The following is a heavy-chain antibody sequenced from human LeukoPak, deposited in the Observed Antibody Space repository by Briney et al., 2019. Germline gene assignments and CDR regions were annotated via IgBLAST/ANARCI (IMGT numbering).Heavy chain of an antibody. CDR1: GFTFSSYA. D-gene: IGHD3-22*01. V-gene: IGHV3-23*01. CDR2: ISGSGGST. Sequence: PGGSLRLSCAASGFTFSSYAMSWVRQAPGKGLEWVSAISGSGGSTYYADSVKGRFTISRDNSKNTLYLQMNSLRAEDTAVYYCAKNDRYYYDSSGYFSDYWGQGTLVTVSS. CDR3: AKNDRYYYDSSGYFSDY. J-gene: IGHJ4*02.